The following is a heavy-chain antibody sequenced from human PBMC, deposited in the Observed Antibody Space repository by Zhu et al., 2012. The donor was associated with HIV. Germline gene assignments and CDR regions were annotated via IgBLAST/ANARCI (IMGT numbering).Heavy chain of an antibody. V-gene: IGHV4-30-4*08. CDR2: IHHSGTT. CDR3: ARADGSGTYYYYYMDS. D-gene: IGHD3-10*01. J-gene: IGHJ6*03. Sequence: QVQLQESGPGPVKPSQTLSLTCTVSGGSISSGDYYWSWIRQPPGKGLEWIAYIHHSGTTYYNPSLKSRLSISIDTSKNQFSLRLSSVSAADTAVYFCARADGSGTYYYYYMDSGAKGPRSPSP. CDR1: GGSISSGDYY.